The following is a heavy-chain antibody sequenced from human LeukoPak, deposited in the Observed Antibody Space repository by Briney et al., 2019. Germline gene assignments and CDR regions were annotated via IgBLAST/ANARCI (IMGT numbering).Heavy chain of an antibody. CDR1: GGTFSSYA. Sequence: SVKVSCKASGGTFSSYAISWVRQAPGQGLEWMGRIIPILGIANYAQKFQGRVTITADESTSTAYMELSSLRSEDTAVYYCARATPWGAYCGGDCYFFDYWAREPWSPSPQ. D-gene: IGHD2-21*01. V-gene: IGHV1-69*04. J-gene: IGHJ4*02. CDR3: ARATPWGAYCGGDCYFFDY. CDR2: IIPILGIA.